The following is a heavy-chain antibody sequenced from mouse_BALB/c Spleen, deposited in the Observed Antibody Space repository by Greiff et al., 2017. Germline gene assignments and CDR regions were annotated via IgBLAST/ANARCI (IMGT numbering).Heavy chain of an antibody. CDR2: ISYSGST. V-gene: IGHV3-2*02. Sequence: EVMLVESGPGLVKPSQSLSLTCTVTGYSITSDYAWNWIRQFPGNKLEWMGYISYSGSTSYNPSLKSRISITRDTSKNQFFLQLNSVTTEDTATYYCARRGTGFYAMDYWGQGTSVTVSS. D-gene: IGHD2-2*01. CDR3: ARRGTGFYAMDY. CDR1: GYSITSDYA. J-gene: IGHJ4*01.